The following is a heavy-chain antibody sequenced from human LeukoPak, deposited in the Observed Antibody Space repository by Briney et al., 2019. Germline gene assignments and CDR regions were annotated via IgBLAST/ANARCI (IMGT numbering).Heavy chain of an antibody. CDR2: MNPNSGNT. J-gene: IGHJ5*02. CDR1: GYTFTSYD. CDR3: ARRYCSGGSCYGRQRGYWFDP. V-gene: IGHV1-8*01. D-gene: IGHD2-15*01. Sequence: GASVKVSRKASGYTFTSYDINWVRQATGQGLEWMGWMNPNSGNTGYAQKFQGRVTMTRNTSISTAYMELSSLRSEDTAVYYCARRYCSGGSCYGRQRGYWFDPWGQGTLVTVSS.